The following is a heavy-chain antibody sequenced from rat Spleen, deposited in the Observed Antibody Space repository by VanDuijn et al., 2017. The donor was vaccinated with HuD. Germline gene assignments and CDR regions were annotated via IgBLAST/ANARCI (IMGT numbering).Heavy chain of an antibody. V-gene: IGHV5-29*01. J-gene: IGHJ4*01. D-gene: IGHD1-12*03. CDR2: ISYDGTAT. CDR3: ARHHYDGYYHGPVLGVMDA. Sequence: EVQLVESGGGLVQPGGSLKLSCVTSGFTFSSFPMAWVRQAPTKGLEWVASISYDGTATYYRDSVKGRFTVSRDNAKSTLYLQMDSLRSEDTATYYCARHHYDGYYHGPVLGVMDAWGQGDSVTVSS. CDR1: GFTFSSFP.